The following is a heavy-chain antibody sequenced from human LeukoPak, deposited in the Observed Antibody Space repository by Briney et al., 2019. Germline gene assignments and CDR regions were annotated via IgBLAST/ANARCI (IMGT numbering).Heavy chain of an antibody. CDR3: ARITGSGWSYYYYGMDV. Sequence: ASVKVSCKASGYTLTSYGISWVRQAPGRGLEWMGWISAYNGNTNYAQKLQGRVTMTTDTSTSTAYMELRSLRSDDTAVYYCARITGSGWSYYYYGMDVWGQGTTVTVSS. V-gene: IGHV1-18*01. CDR1: GYTLTSYG. J-gene: IGHJ6*02. D-gene: IGHD6-19*01. CDR2: ISAYNGNT.